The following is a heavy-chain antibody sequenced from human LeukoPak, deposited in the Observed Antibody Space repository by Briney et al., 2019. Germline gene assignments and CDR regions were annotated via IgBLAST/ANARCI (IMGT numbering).Heavy chain of an antibody. CDR1: GGSISSGDYY. CDR2: IYYSGST. CDR3: ARAGNGILTGYFQNWYFDL. V-gene: IGHV4-30-4*01. D-gene: IGHD3-9*01. J-gene: IGHJ2*01. Sequence: SQTLSLTCTVSGGSISSGDYYWSWIRQPPGKGLEWIGYIYYSGSTYYNPSLKSRVTISVDTSENQFSLKLSSVTAADTAVYYCARAGNGILTGYFQNWYFDLWGRGTLVTVSS.